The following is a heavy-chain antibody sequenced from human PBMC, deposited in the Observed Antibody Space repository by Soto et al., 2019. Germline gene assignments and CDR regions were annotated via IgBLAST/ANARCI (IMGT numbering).Heavy chain of an antibody. J-gene: IGHJ4*02. CDR1: GFTFSGYS. Sequence: PGESLRLSCAASGFTFSGYSMNWVRQAPGKGVEWVSYISSLSSPRYYAESVEGRFIISRDNAKNSLYLQMNSLRDEDTAVYFCAREDILGARSFDYWGQGALVTVSS. CDR2: ISSLSSPR. V-gene: IGHV3-48*02. D-gene: IGHD1-26*01. CDR3: AREDILGARSFDY.